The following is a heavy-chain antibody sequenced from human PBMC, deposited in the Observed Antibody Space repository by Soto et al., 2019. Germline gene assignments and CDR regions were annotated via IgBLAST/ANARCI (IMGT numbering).Heavy chain of an antibody. CDR3: ARDFVIVGATRGSD. J-gene: IGHJ4*02. CDR1: GFTFSSYA. V-gene: IGHV3-30-3*01. Sequence: QVQLVESGGGVVQPGRSLRLSCAASGFTFSSYAMHWVRQAPGKGLEWVAVISYDGINKYYADSVKGRFTISRDNSKNTLYLQMNSLRAEDTAVYYCARDFVIVGATRGSDWGQGPLVTFSS. CDR2: ISYDGINK. D-gene: IGHD1-26*01.